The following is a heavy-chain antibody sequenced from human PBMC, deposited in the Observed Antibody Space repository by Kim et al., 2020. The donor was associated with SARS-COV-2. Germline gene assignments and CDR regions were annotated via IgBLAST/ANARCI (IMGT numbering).Heavy chain of an antibody. D-gene: IGHD3-9*01. CDR1: GFTFSSYG. V-gene: IGHV3-30*18. J-gene: IGHJ4*02. CDR2: ISYDGSNK. Sequence: GGSLRLSCAASGFTFSSYGMHWVRQAPGKGLEWVAVISYDGSNKYYADSVKGRFTISRDNSKNTLYLQMNSLRAEDTAVYYCAKEQTILTGYGFDYWGQGTLVTVSS. CDR3: AKEQTILTGYGFDY.